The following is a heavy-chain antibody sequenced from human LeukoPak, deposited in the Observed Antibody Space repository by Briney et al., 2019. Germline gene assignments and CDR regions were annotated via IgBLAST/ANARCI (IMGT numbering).Heavy chain of an antibody. D-gene: IGHD3-22*01. J-gene: IGHJ6*02. CDR1: GGSISSGGYS. Sequence: PSETLSLTCAVSGGSISSGGYSWSWIRQPPGKGLEWIGYIYHSGSTYYNPSLKSRVTISVDTSKNQFSLKLSSVTAADTAVYYCARDRHSSGYYYYGMDVWGQGTTVTVSS. CDR2: IYHSGST. V-gene: IGHV4-30-2*01. CDR3: ARDRHSSGYYYYGMDV.